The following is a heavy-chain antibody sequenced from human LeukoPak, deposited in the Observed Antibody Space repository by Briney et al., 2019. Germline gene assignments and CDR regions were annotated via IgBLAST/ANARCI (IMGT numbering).Heavy chain of an antibody. CDR1: GFTFSSYG. D-gene: IGHD1-26*01. CDR3: AKDRGGGYFDSFHFDY. J-gene: IGHJ4*02. Sequence: GGSLRLSCAASGFTFSSYGMHWVRQAPGKGLEWVAFIRYDGSNKYYADSVKGRFTISRDNSKNTLYLQMNSLRAEDTAVYYCAKDRGGGYFDSFHFDYWGQGTLVTVSS. CDR2: IRYDGSNK. V-gene: IGHV3-30*02.